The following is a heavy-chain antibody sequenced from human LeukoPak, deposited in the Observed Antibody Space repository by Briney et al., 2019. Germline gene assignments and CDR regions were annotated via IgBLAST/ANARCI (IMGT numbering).Heavy chain of an antibody. CDR3: ARDYYDSSAYYVSYFDY. D-gene: IGHD3-22*01. J-gene: IGHJ4*02. CDR1: GFTFSNYA. V-gene: IGHV3-7*01. Sequence: GGSLRLSCAASGFTFSNYAMTWVRQAPGKGLEWVANIKQDGSDKYYVDSLKGRFTISRDNAKNSLFLQMNSLRAEDTAVCYCARDYYDSSAYYVSYFDYWGQGTLVTVSS. CDR2: IKQDGSDK.